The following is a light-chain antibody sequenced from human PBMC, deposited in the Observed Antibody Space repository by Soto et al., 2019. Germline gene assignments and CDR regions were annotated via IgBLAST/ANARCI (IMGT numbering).Light chain of an antibody. Sequence: QSVVAHPRAASATPGQRVTMSCSGSDSKIGTNTVNWYQQLPGTAPRLLIYTNNQRPSGVPQRFSGSKTRTSASLAIGGLQSEDGADYYCAPWDDSLGAYVFGAGTKVTVL. CDR3: APWDDSLGAYV. J-gene: IGLJ1*01. CDR2: TNN. V-gene: IGLV1-44*01. CDR1: DSKIGTNT.